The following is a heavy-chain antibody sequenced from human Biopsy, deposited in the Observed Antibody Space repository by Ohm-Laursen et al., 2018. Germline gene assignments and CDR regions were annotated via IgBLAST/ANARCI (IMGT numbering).Heavy chain of an antibody. D-gene: IGHD1-20*01. V-gene: IGHV1-24*01. J-gene: IGHJ4*02. Sequence: SVLVSCKASGSFLTDLSIYCVRPPPGKGLEWMGGFAPENGKTIYAQKFQGRVTMTEDTSTDTSYMELSSLRSEDTAVYYCAGDINNWNVSYWGQGTLVIVSS. CDR2: FAPENGKT. CDR3: AGDINNWNVSY. CDR1: GSFLTDLS.